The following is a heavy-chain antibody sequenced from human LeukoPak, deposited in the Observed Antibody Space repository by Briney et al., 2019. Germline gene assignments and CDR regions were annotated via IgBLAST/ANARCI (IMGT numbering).Heavy chain of an antibody. V-gene: IGHV3-30*02. D-gene: IGHD3-10*02. CDR2: IQYDGSNK. CDR3: AELGITMIGGV. J-gene: IGHJ6*04. CDR1: GFTFSNYG. Sequence: GGSLRLSCAASGFTFSNYGMHWVRQAPGKGLEWVAFIQYDGSNKYYADSVKGRFTISRDNAKNSLYLQMNSLRAEDTAVYYCAELGITMIGGVWGKGTTVTISS.